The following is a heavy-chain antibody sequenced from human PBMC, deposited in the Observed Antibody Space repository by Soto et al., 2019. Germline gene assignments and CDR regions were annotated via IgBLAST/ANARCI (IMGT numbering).Heavy chain of an antibody. CDR1: GYTFTSYV. CDR2: INGGNGNT. J-gene: IGHJ1*01. D-gene: IGHD2-2*01. Sequence: ASVKVSCKASGYTFTSYVMHWVRQAPGQRLEWMGWINGGNGNTKYSQKFQDRLTISRDTSASTAYMDLSSLRSEDTAVYYCAREYCSSASCYSYFQNWGQGTLVTVSS. V-gene: IGHV1-3*01. CDR3: AREYCSSASCYSYFQN.